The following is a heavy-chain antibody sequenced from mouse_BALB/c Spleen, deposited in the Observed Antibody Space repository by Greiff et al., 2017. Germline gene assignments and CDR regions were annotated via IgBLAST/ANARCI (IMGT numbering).Heavy chain of an antibody. CDR3: ARDWDWDAMDY. CDR2: IWAGGST. D-gene: IGHD4-1*01. J-gene: IGHJ4*01. CDR1: GFSLTSYG. Sequence: VKLQESGPGLVAPSQSLSITCTVSGFSLTSYGVHWVRQPPGKGLEWLGVIWAGGSTNYNSALMSRLSISKDNSKSQVFLKMNSLQTDDTAMYYCARDWDWDAMDYWGQGTSVTVSS. V-gene: IGHV2-9*02.